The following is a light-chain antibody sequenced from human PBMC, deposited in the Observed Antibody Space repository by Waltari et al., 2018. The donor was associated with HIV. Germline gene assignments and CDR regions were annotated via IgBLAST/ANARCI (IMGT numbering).Light chain of an antibody. Sequence: QSALTQPASVSGSPGQSITISCTGTSSDVGAYNLVSWYQKYPGKAPKLMIFEGIKRPSGVLARFSVSRSGNTASLTISGLQTEVEGDYYCCSYSGTGVVFGGGTKVTVL. CDR3: CSYSGTGVV. J-gene: IGLJ2*01. V-gene: IGLV2-23*01. CDR1: SSDVGAYNL. CDR2: EGI.